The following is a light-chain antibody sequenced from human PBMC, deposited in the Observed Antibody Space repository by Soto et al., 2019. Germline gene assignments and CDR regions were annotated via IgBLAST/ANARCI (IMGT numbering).Light chain of an antibody. Sequence: QSALTQPASVSGSPGQSITISCTGTSSDVGGYNYVSWYQQHPGKAPKLMIYEVSNRPSGVSNRFSGSKSGNTASLTISGLQAEDEAGYYCSSYTSSSTLLYVFGTGTKVTAL. CDR3: SSYTSSSTLLYV. J-gene: IGLJ1*01. CDR1: SSDVGGYNY. CDR2: EVS. V-gene: IGLV2-14*01.